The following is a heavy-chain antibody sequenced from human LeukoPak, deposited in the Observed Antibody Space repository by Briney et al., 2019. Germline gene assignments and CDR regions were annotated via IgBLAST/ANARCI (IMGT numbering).Heavy chain of an antibody. CDR1: GFTFSSYS. V-gene: IGHV3-21*01. J-gene: IGHJ4*02. Sequence: GGSLRLSCAASGFTFSSYSMNWVRQAPGKGLEWVSSISSSSSCIYYADSVKGRFTISRDNAKNSLYLQMNSLRAEDTAVYYCARTMAVAGTIDYWGQGTLVTVSS. CDR2: ISSSSSCI. D-gene: IGHD6-19*01. CDR3: ARTMAVAGTIDY.